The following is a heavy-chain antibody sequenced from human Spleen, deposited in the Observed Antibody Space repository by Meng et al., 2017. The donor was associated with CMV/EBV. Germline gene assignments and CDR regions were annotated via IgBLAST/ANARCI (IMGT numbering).Heavy chain of an antibody. Sequence: GSLRLSCNVSGGSISTYHWSWLRQTPGKGLEWIGYIYSSGSTNYNPSLKSRVTISGDTAKNQFSLTLRSVTAADTAVYYCARDSGSMIVYWGQGTLVTVSS. CDR2: IYSSGST. CDR1: GGSISTYH. J-gene: IGHJ4*02. D-gene: IGHD3-22*01. CDR3: ARDSGSMIVY. V-gene: IGHV4-59*01.